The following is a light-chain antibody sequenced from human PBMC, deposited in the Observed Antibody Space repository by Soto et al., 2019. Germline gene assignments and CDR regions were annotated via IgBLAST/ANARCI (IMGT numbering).Light chain of an antibody. CDR3: QQRSNWPLT. V-gene: IGKV3-11*01. CDR2: DAS. J-gene: IGKJ4*01. Sequence: EIVLTQSPATLSFSPGERATLSCRASQSVSSYLAWYQQKPGQAPRLLIYDASNRATGIPARFSGSGSGTDFTLNISSLEPEDFAVYYCQQRSNWPLTSGGGTKVDIK. CDR1: QSVSSY.